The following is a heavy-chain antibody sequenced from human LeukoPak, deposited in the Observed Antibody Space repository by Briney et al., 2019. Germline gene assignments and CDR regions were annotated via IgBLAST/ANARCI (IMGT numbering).Heavy chain of an antibody. CDR2: ISSSGSTI. CDR3: ARDLLYSTSPFDY. D-gene: IGHD6-6*01. Sequence: GGSLRLSCAASGFTFSDYYMNWIRQAPGKGLEWVSYISSSGSTIYYADSVKGRFTISRDNAKNSLYLQMNSLRAEDTAVYYCARDLLYSTSPFDYWGQGTLVTVSS. CDR1: GFTFSDYY. V-gene: IGHV3-11*01. J-gene: IGHJ4*02.